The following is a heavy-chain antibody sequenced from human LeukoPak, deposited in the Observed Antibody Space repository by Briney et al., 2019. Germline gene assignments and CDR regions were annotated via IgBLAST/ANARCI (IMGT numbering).Heavy chain of an antibody. J-gene: IGHJ4*02. CDR2: IRSKAYGGTT. CDR1: GFTFGDYT. V-gene: IGHV3-49*03. Sequence: GGSLRLSCTASGFTFGDYTMSWFRQAPGKGLEWVGFIRSKAYGGTTEYAASVKGRFTIPRDDSKSIAYLQLNSLKTEDTAVYFCSRDRCRYCSRLRLYYFDYWGQGNLVTVSS. D-gene: IGHD2-2*01. CDR3: SRDRCRYCSRLRLYYFDY.